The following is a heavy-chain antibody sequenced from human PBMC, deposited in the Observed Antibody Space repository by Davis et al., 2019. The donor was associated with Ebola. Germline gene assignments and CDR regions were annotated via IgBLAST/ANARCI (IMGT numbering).Heavy chain of an antibody. Sequence: HSQTLSLTCAISGDSVSSNSPAWNWIRQSPSRGLEWLGRTYYNSKWYNDYAVSVKSRITINPDTAKNQFSLQLNSVIPEDTALYYCARGWFRAGMDVWGEGTTVTV. CDR2: TYYNSKWYN. J-gene: IGHJ6*02. CDR3: ARGWFRAGMDV. CDR1: GDSVSSNSPA. D-gene: IGHD3-10*01. V-gene: IGHV6-1*01.